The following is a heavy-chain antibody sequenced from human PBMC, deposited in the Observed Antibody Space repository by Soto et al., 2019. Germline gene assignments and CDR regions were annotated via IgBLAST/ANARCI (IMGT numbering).Heavy chain of an antibody. V-gene: IGHV4-39*01. J-gene: IGHJ4*02. CDR1: GDSISSSSYY. CDR3: ASTKRHYYFDY. CDR2: IYYSGST. Sequence: QLQLQESGPGLVKPSETLSLTCTVSGDSISSSSYYWGWIRQPPGKGLEWIGSIYYSGSTYYNPSLKSRVTISVDTSKNQFSLKLSSVTAADTAVYYCASTKRHYYFDYWGQGTLVTVSS.